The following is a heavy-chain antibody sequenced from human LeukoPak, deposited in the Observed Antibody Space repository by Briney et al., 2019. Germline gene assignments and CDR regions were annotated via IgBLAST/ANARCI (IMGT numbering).Heavy chain of an antibody. J-gene: IGHJ4*02. Sequence: GESLKISCKGSGYDFTRYWIGWVRQMPGKGLEWMGFIYPSDSDTRNSPSLQGQVTISADKSTTTAYPQWSSLKASDSAMYYCARKMSYSSGWPIDYWGQGTLVTVSS. V-gene: IGHV5-51*01. CDR1: GYDFTRYW. D-gene: IGHD6-19*01. CDR2: IYPSDSDT. CDR3: ARKMSYSSGWPIDY.